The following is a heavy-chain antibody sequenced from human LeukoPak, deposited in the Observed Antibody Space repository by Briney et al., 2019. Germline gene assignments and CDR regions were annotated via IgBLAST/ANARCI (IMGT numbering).Heavy chain of an antibody. CDR2: ISYDGSNK. CDR1: GYTFSSYA. D-gene: IGHD4-17*01. J-gene: IGHJ4*02. V-gene: IGHV3-30-3*01. Sequence: SCKASGYTFSSYAMHWVRQAPGKGLEWVAVISYDGSNKYYADSVKGRFTISRDNSKNTLYLQMNSLRAEDTAVYYCARATTVTGYYFDYWGQGALVTVSS. CDR3: ARATTVTGYYFDY.